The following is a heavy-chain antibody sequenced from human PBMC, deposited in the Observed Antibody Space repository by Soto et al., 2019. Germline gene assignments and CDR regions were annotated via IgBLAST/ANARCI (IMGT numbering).Heavy chain of an antibody. Sequence: ASVKVSCKASGYTFTGYYMHWVRQAPGQGLEWMGWINPNSGGTNYAQKFQGWVTMTRDTSISTAYMELSRLRSDDTAVYYCARERQFGAAAGASYYYGMDVWGQGTTVTVS. CDR1: GYTFTGYY. CDR2: INPNSGGT. D-gene: IGHD6-13*01. J-gene: IGHJ6*02. V-gene: IGHV1-2*04. CDR3: ARERQFGAAAGASYYYGMDV.